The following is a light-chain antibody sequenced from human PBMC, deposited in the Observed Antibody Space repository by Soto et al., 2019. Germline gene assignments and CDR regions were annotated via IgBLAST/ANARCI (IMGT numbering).Light chain of an antibody. CDR3: QQYGRSRT. CDR2: AAT. J-gene: IGKJ1*01. CDR1: QSLSPNS. Sequence: EIGLTHAPGTLSLSPGERATLSCRASQSLSPNSLAWYQQNRGQARRLVMCAATTRAPSAQGRFGGRGSGTDFPLTISRLEPEDFAVYYCQQYGRSRTFGQGTRVDIK. V-gene: IGKV3-20*01.